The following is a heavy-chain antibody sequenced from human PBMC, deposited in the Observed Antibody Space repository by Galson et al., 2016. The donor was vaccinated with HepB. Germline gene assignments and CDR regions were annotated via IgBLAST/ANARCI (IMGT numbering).Heavy chain of an antibody. V-gene: IGHV2-26*01. CDR1: GFSLSNARMG. J-gene: IGHJ4*02. Sequence: PALVKPTQTLTLTCTVSGFSLSNARMGVNWIRQPPGKALEWLAHIFSNAEKSYSPSLRSRPTIPKDISKSQVVLTMTNMDPVDTATDYCARTPFYCKSTSCYDYWGQGTLVTVSS. D-gene: IGHD2-2*01. CDR3: ARTPFYCKSTSCYDY. CDR2: IFSNAEK.